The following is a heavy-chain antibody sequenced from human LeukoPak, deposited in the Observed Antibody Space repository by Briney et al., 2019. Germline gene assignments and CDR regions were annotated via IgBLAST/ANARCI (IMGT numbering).Heavy chain of an antibody. J-gene: IGHJ4*02. CDR1: GFTFSSYS. V-gene: IGHV3-21*01. CDR2: ISSSSSYI. Sequence: PGGSLRLSCAASGFTFSSYSMNWVRQAPGKGLEWVSSISSSSSYIYYADSVKGRFTISRDNAKNSLYLQMNSLRAEDTAVYYCARDSDPLLRFLEWPLDYWGQGTLVTVSS. D-gene: IGHD3-3*01. CDR3: ARDSDPLLRFLEWPLDY.